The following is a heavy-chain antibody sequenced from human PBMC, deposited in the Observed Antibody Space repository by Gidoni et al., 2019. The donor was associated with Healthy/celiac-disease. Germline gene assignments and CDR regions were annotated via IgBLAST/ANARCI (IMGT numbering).Heavy chain of an antibody. CDR1: GGSFSGYY. CDR2: IHHSGST. J-gene: IGHJ3*02. D-gene: IGHD4-17*01. CDR3: ARGKTDDYGDYWGAFDI. V-gene: IGHV4-34*01. Sequence: QVQLQQWGAGLLKPSETLSLTCAVYGGSFSGYYWRWLRQPPGKGLEWIGEIHHSGSTNYNPSHKSRVTISVDTSKNQFSLKLSSVTAADTAVYYCARGKTDDYGDYWGAFDIWGQGTMVTVSS.